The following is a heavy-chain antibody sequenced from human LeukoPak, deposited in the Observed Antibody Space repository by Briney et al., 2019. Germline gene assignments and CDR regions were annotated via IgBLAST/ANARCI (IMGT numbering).Heavy chain of an antibody. CDR3: ARGDSSGWYMRWFDP. V-gene: IGHV1-69*05. D-gene: IGHD6-19*01. CDR1: GGTFSSYA. CDR2: IIPIFGTA. Sequence: ASVKVSCKATGGTFSSYAVSWVRQAPGQGLEWMGRIIPIFGTANYAQKFQGRVTITTDESTGTAYMELSSLRSEDTAVYYCARGDSSGWYMRWFDPWGQGTLVTVSS. J-gene: IGHJ5*02.